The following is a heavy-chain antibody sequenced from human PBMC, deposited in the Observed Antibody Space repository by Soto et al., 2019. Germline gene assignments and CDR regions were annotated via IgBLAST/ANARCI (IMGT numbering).Heavy chain of an antibody. CDR3: AKDRSRITICGVDYYYYYMDV. CDR1: GFTFSNYA. Sequence: EVQLLESGGGLIHPGESLRLSCSAYGFTFSNYAVSWVRQAPGKGLEWVSAISVSGDRTYYADSVKGRFTISRDNSKYTLYLQMNSLRAEDTAVYYCAKDRSRITICGVDYYYYYMDVWGRGTTVTVSS. V-gene: IGHV3-23*01. CDR2: ISVSGDRT. J-gene: IGHJ6*03. D-gene: IGHD3-3*01.